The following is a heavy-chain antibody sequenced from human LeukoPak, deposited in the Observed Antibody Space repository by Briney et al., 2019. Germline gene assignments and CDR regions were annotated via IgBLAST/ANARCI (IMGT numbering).Heavy chain of an antibody. CDR1: GGSFSGYY. J-gene: IGHJ5*02. Sequence: SQTLSLTCALYGGSFSGYYWRCVRDPPGRGLEWIGEITHSGSTNYNPSLKSRVTISADTSKNQFSLKLSSVTAADTAVYYCARAPPKILWFGELSENWFDPWGQGTLVTVSS. D-gene: IGHD3-10*01. CDR2: ITHSGST. CDR3: ARAPPKILWFGELSENWFDP. V-gene: IGHV4-34*01.